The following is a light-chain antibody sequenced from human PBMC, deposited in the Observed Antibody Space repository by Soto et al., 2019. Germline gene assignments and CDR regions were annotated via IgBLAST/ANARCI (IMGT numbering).Light chain of an antibody. CDR1: QGISNY. CDR3: HKYSSAPCA. Sequence: DIQMTQSPSSLSASVGDRVTITCRASQGISNYLAWCQQKPVKVPHLLINAASTLPSGVPSRFSGSGAGTDLTRPNSSLQHEEVQPYFCHKYSSAPCAFGPGTKVDI. CDR2: AAS. V-gene: IGKV1-27*01. J-gene: IGKJ3*01.